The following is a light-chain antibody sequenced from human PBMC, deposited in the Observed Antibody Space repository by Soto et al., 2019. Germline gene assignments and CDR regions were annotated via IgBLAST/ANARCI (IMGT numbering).Light chain of an antibody. J-gene: IGKJ1*01. CDR2: DAS. Sequence: DIQMTQSPSTLSASVGDRVTITCRASQSISSRLAWYQQKPGEAPKVLIYDASILERGAPSRFSGGISETEFTLTINSLQPDDVATYYCQQYNSYFWTFGQGTKVDIK. CDR1: QSISSR. CDR3: QQYNSYFWT. V-gene: IGKV1-5*01.